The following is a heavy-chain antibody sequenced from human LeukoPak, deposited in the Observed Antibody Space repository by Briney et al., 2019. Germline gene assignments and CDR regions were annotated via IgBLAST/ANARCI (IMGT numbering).Heavy chain of an antibody. CDR2: SYPGNSDT. CDR3: ARSTYYYDSSGYYPDRSFDY. CDR1: GYSFTSYW. D-gene: IGHD3-22*01. V-gene: IGHV5-51*01. J-gene: IGHJ4*02. Sequence: GESLKISCKGSGYSFTSYWIGWVRQMPGKVLEWMGISYPGNSDTRYSPSFQGQVTISADKSISTAYLQWSSLKASDTAMYYCARSTYYYDSSGYYPDRSFDYWGQGTLVTVSS.